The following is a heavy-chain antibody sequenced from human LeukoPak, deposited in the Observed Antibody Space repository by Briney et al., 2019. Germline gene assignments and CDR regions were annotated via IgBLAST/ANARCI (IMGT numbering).Heavy chain of an antibody. CDR2: ISAYNGNT. V-gene: IGHV1-18*01. CDR1: GGTFSSYA. CDR3: AREGGRYYDILTGYYRSAFDI. D-gene: IGHD3-9*01. Sequence: GASVKVSCKASGGTFSSYAISWVRQAPGQGLEWMGWISAYNGNTNYAQKLQGRVTMTTDTSTSTAYMELRSLRSDDTAVYYCAREGGRYYDILTGYYRSAFDIWGQGTMVTVSS. J-gene: IGHJ3*02.